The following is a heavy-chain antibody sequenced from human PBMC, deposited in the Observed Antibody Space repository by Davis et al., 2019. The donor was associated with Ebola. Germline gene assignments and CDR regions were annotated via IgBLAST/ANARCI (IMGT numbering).Heavy chain of an antibody. D-gene: IGHD3-16*01. CDR1: GGSISRGGYY. Sequence: MPSETLSLTFTFSGGSISRGGYYWSWIRQHPGKGLEWIGYIYYSGSTYYNPSLKSRVTISVDTSKNQFSLKLSSVTAADTAVYYCARGGSYYYYYAMDVWGQGTTVTVPS. V-gene: IGHV4-31*03. J-gene: IGHJ6*02. CDR2: IYYSGST. CDR3: ARGGSYYYYYAMDV.